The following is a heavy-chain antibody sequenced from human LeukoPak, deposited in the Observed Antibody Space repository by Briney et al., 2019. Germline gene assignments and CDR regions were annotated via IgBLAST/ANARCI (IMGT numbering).Heavy chain of an antibody. CDR2: ISYDGSNK. CDR3: AREPLEVVVPAAPFSGPDY. J-gene: IGHJ4*02. V-gene: IGHV3-30-3*01. CDR1: GFTFSSYA. Sequence: GGSLRLSCAASGFTFSSYAMHWVRQAPGKGLEWVAVISYDGSNKYYADSVKGRFTISRDNSKNTLYLQMNSLRAEDTAVYYCAREPLEVVVPAAPFSGPDYWGQGTLVTVSS. D-gene: IGHD2-2*01.